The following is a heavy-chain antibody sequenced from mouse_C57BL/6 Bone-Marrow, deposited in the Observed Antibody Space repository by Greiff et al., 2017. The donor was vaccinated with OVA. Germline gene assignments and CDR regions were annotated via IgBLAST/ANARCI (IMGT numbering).Heavy chain of an antibody. Sequence: VKLVESGPELVKPGASVKISCKASGYAFSSSWMNWVKQRPGQGLEWLGRLYPGDGDTNYNGKFKGQATLTADKSSSTASMQLSSLTSEDSAVYFCARCDGYYWYFDVWGTGTTVTVSS. CDR2: LYPGDGDT. D-gene: IGHD2-3*01. V-gene: IGHV1-82*01. CDR3: ARCDGYYWYFDV. CDR1: GYAFSSSW. J-gene: IGHJ1*03.